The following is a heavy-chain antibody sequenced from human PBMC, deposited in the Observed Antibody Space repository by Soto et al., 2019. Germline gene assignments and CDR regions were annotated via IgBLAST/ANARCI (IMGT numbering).Heavy chain of an antibody. J-gene: IGHJ4*02. CDR2: VSYDEVNK. Sequence: QVHLLESGGGVVQPGRSLRLSCVASGFTFSNFGIHWVRQAPGKGLEWLAVVSYDEVNKFYADSVRGRFTISRDNSKDTVYLQINSPRRDDTAMYFCAKVMTEYSGVAIDHWGQGTLVTVSS. D-gene: IGHD1-26*01. CDR3: AKVMTEYSGVAIDH. CDR1: GFTFSNFG. V-gene: IGHV3-30*18.